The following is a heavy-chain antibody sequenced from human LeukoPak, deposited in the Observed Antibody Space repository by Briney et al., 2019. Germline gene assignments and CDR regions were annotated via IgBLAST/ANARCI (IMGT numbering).Heavy chain of an antibody. J-gene: IGHJ3*02. CDR2: INPNSGGT. D-gene: IGHD2-2*01. V-gene: IGHV1-2*02. CDR3: AREGDISSTSPDAFDI. CDR1: GYTFTGYY. Sequence: ASVKVSCKASGYTFTGYYMHWVRQAPGQGLEWMGWINPNSGGTNYAQKFQGRVTMTRDTSISTAYMELSRLRSDDTAVYYCAREGDISSTSPDAFDIWGQGTMVTVPS.